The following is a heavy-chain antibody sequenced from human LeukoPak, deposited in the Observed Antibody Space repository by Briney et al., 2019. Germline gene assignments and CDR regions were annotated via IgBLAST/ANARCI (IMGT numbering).Heavy chain of an antibody. CDR2: IKQDGSEK. Sequence: GGSLRLSCAASGFTFSSYWMSWVRQAPGKGLEWVANIKQDGSEKYYVDSVKGRFTISRDNAKNSLYLQMNSLRAEDTAVYYCARFSYYYDSSGYYPYDYWGQGTLVTVSS. V-gene: IGHV3-7*01. CDR1: GFTFSSYW. D-gene: IGHD3-22*01. CDR3: ARFSYYYDSSGYYPYDY. J-gene: IGHJ4*02.